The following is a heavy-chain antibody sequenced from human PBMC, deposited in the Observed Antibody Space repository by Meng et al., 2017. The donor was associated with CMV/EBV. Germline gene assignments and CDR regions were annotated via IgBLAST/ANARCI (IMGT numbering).Heavy chain of an antibody. CDR3: ARDPYYYDSSGYYYVLDY. D-gene: IGHD3-22*01. CDR1: FTFIRYG. V-gene: IGHV3-33*01. Sequence: FTFIRYGMHWVRQAPGKGLEWVAVIWYDGSNKYYADSVKGRFTISRDNSKNTLYLQMNSLRAEDTAVYYCARDPYYYDSSGYYYVLDYWGQGTLVTVSS. J-gene: IGHJ4*02. CDR2: IWYDGSNK.